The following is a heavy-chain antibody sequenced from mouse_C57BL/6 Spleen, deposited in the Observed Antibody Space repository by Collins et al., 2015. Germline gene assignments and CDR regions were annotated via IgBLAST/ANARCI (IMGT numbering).Heavy chain of an antibody. J-gene: IGHJ4*01. CDR3: ARDYGSSYGYAMDY. D-gene: IGHD1-1*01. V-gene: IGHV1-52*01. Sequence: QVQLQQPGAELVRPGSSVKLSCKASGYTFTSYWMHWVKQRPIQGLEWIGNIDPSDSETHYNQKFKDKATLTADKSSSTAYMQLSSLTSEDSAVYYCARDYGSSYGYAMDYWGQGTSVTVSS. CDR2: IDPSDSET. CDR1: GYTFTSYW.